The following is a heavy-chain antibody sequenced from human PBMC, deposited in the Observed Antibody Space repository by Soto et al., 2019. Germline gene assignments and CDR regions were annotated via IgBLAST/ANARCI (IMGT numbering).Heavy chain of an antibody. V-gene: IGHV4-59*08. CDR1: GGSINNYY. D-gene: IGHD3-3*01. J-gene: IGHJ4*02. CDR3: ARHGYDFWSGYSGY. CDR2: VFYSGST. Sequence: PSETLSLTCTVSGGSINNYYWTWIRQPPGKGLEYIGYVFYSGSTNYNPSLESRVAISVDTSKNQFSLKLSSVTAADTAVYYCARHGYDFWSGYSGYWGQGTLVTVSS.